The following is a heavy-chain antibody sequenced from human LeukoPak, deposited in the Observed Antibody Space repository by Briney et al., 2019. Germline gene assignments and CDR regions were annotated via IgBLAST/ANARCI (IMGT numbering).Heavy chain of an antibody. CDR2: VHISGST. J-gene: IGHJ6*03. CDR1: GGSISDYY. Sequence: SETLSLTCTVSGGSISDYYWSWIRQPAGKGLEWIGRVHISGSTNYNPSLKSRVTMSLDTSTDQFSLKLNSVTAADTAVYYCARDAATIPYYHYMDVWGQGITVAVSS. V-gene: IGHV4-4*07. D-gene: IGHD6-25*01. CDR3: ARDAATIPYYHYMDV.